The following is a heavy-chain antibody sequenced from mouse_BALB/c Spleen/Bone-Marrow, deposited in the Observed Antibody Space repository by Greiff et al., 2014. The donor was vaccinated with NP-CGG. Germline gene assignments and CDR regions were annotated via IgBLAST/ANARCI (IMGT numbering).Heavy chain of an antibody. CDR2: IWGGGST. D-gene: IGHD2-3*01. J-gene: IGHJ4*01. CDR3: AAKLSHDGYYEGDAVDY. CDR1: GFSLSRYS. V-gene: IGHV2-6-4*01. Sequence: QVQLKESGPGLVAPSQSLSITCTVSGFSLSRYSVHWVRQPPGKGLEWLGMIWGGGSTDYNSGLKSRQSISKDNSKSQVFLKMNSLQTDDTAMYYCAAKLSHDGYYEGDAVDYWGQGTSVTVSS.